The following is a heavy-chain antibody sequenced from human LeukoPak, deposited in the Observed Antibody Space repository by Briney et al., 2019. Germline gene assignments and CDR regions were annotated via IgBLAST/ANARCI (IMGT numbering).Heavy chain of an antibody. CDR1: GGSISSYY. Sequence: SETLSLTCTVSGGSISSYYWSRIRQPAGKGLEWIGRIYTSGSTNYNPSLKSRVTMSVDTSKNQFSLKLSSVTAADTAVYYCARDFMTGYYYYYMDVWGKGTTVTVSS. D-gene: IGHD3-9*01. J-gene: IGHJ6*03. CDR3: ARDFMTGYYYYYMDV. CDR2: IYTSGST. V-gene: IGHV4-4*07.